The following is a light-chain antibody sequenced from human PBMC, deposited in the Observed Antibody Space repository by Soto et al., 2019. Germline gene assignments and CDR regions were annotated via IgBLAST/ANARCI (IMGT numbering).Light chain of an antibody. J-gene: IGKJ2*01. Sequence: DIQLTQSPSLLSASVGDRVTITCRASQDISSYLAWYQQKPGRAPELLIHGAHSLHSGVPSRFSGSGSGTEFSLTISSLQPEDFATYYCQQYYSSPYTFGQGTKLEV. V-gene: IGKV1-9*01. CDR3: QQYYSSPYT. CDR2: GAH. CDR1: QDISSY.